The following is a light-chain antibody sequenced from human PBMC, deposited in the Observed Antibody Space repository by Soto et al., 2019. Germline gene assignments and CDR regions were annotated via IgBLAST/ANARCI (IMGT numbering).Light chain of an antibody. CDR3: SSFADSNTLL. Sequence: QSVLTQPPSASGSPGQSLTISCSGTSNDIGNYDYVSWYQLHPGKAPKLMIFEVTKRPPGVPDRFSGSKSGNTASLTVSGLQAEDEADYYCSSFADSNTLLFGGGTQLTVL. V-gene: IGLV2-8*01. CDR2: EVT. CDR1: SNDIGNYDY. J-gene: IGLJ2*01.